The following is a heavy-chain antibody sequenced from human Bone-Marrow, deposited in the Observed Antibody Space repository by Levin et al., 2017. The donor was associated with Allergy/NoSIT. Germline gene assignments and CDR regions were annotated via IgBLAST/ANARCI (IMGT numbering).Heavy chain of an antibody. D-gene: IGHD3-10*01. J-gene: IGHJ4*02. Sequence: SSETLSLTCSVSGGSTDSISGYYWTWIRQPPGKGLEWIGYIYYSGLTAYSPSLKSRVTISLDTSKSQFSLKLNSVTAADTAVYYCARSRGGLAHYDYWGQGSLVTVSS. V-gene: IGHV4-61*08. CDR2: IYYSGLT. CDR1: GGSTDSISGYY. CDR3: ARSRGGLAHYDY.